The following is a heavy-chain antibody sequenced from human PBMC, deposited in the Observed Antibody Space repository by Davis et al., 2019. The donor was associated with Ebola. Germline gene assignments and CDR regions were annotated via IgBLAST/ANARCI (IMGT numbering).Heavy chain of an antibody. D-gene: IGHD6-19*01. CDR1: GYTFTSYA. Sequence: ASVKVSCKASGYTFTSYAMNWVRQAPGQGLEWMGWINPHNGNTNYAQNVQGRVIMTSDTATTTAYMEVGSLRSDDTAVYYCARVVYSEQWLANWFDPWGQGTLVTVSS. J-gene: IGHJ5*02. CDR3: ARVVYSEQWLANWFDP. CDR2: INPHNGNT. V-gene: IGHV1-18*01.